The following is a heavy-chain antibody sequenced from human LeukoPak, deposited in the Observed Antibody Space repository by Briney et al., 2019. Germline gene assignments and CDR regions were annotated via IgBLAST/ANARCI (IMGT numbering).Heavy chain of an antibody. CDR3: ARGRYYDSSGYQIRRYNWFDP. V-gene: IGHV4-34*01. CDR1: GGSLSGYY. D-gene: IGHD3-22*01. J-gene: IGHJ5*02. CDR2: INHSGST. Sequence: SETLSLTCAVYGGSLSGYYWSCIRQPPGKGLEWSGEINHSGSTNYNPSLKSRVTTSLDTSKNQFSLKLSSVTAADTAVYYCARGRYYDSSGYQIRRYNWFDPWGQGALVTVSS.